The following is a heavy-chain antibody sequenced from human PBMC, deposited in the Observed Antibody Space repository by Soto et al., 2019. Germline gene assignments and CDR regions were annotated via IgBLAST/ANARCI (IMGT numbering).Heavy chain of an antibody. V-gene: IGHV1-69*02. J-gene: IGHJ4*02. CDR2: IIPILGIA. Sequence: SVKVSCKASGGTFSSYTISWVRQAPGQGLEWMGRIIPILGIANYAQKFQGRVTITADKSTSTAYMELSSLRSEDTAVCYCARGGPYSSSSYDYWGQGTLVTVSS. CDR3: ARGGPYSSSSYDY. D-gene: IGHD6-6*01. CDR1: GGTFSSYT.